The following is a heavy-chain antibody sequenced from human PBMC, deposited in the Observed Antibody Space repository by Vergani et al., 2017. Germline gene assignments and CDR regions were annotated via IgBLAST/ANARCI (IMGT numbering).Heavy chain of an antibody. CDR3: AHTLTYDYIWGSYRYPYFDY. CDR2: IYWNDDK. D-gene: IGHD3-16*02. Sequence: QESGPTLVKPTQTLTLTCTFSGFSLSTSGVGVGWIRQPPGKALEWLALIYWNDDKRYSPSLKSRLTITKDTSKNQVVLTMTNMDPVDTATYYCAHTLTYDYIWGSYRYPYFDYWGQGTLVTVSS. CDR1: GFSLSTSGVG. V-gene: IGHV2-5*01. J-gene: IGHJ4*02.